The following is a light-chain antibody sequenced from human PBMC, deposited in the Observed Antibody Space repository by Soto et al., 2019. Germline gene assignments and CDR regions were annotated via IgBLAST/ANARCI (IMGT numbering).Light chain of an antibody. V-gene: IGKV3-15*01. CDR2: DAS. CDR1: QSVKSN. CDR3: QQYNFWPPLT. Sequence: EIVMTQSPATLSVSPGERATLSCRASQSVKSNLAWYRQKPGQAPRLLLSDASTRATGVPARFSGSGSGTEFTLTISGLQSEDSGIYYCQQYNFWPPLTFGGGTKVEIK. J-gene: IGKJ4*01.